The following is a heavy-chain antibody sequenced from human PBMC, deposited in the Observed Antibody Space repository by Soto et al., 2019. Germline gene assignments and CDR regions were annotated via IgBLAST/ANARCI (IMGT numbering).Heavy chain of an antibody. D-gene: IGHD5-12*01. CDR1: GGSISSYY. J-gene: IGHJ4*02. CDR3: ARGYSGYDADY. CDR2: IYYSGST. V-gene: IGHV4-59*01. Sequence: QVQLQESGPGLVKPSETLSLTCTVSGGSISSYYWSWIRQPPGKGLEWIGYIYYSGSTNYNPSLKSRVTISVDTSKNQFSLKLSSVTAADTAVYYCARGYSGYDADYWGQGTLVTVSP.